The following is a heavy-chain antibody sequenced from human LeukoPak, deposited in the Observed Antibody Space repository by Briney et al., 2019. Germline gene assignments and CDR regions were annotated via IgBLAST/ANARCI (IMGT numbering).Heavy chain of an antibody. Sequence: ASVKVSCKASGYTFTGYYMHWVRQAPGQGLEWMGWINPNSGGTNYAQKFQGRVTMTRDTSISTAYMELSSLKYDDTAVYYCAREDYFDYWGQGTLVTVSS. CDR2: INPNSGGT. J-gene: IGHJ4*02. V-gene: IGHV1-2*02. CDR3: AREDYFDY. CDR1: GYTFTGYY.